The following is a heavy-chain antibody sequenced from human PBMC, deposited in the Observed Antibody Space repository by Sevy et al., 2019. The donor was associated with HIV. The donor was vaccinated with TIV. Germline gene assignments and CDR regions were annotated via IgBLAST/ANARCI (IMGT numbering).Heavy chain of an antibody. CDR2: IFWDDDR. CDR3: AHRRSNGITITEFDF. Sequence: SGPTLVKPTQTLTLTCTFSGFSFSTSGVGVGWIRLPPGKALEWLALIFWDDDRRYSPSLQSRLTITKDTSKVQVVLTMANMDPVDTGTYYCAHRRSNGITITEFDFWGQGTPVTGSS. CDR1: GFSFSTSGVG. V-gene: IGHV2-5*02. J-gene: IGHJ4*02. D-gene: IGHD3-9*01.